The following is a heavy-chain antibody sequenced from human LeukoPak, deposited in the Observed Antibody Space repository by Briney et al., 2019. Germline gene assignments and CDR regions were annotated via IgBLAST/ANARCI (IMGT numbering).Heavy chain of an antibody. D-gene: IGHD6-13*01. Sequence: TGGSLRLSCAASGFTVSSNYMRWVRQAPGKGLEWVSSISSSSSYTYYADSVKGRFTISRDNAKNSLYLQMNSLRAEDTAVYYCARYSTRWWLYDYWGQGTLVTVSS. CDR3: ARYSTRWWLYDY. J-gene: IGHJ4*02. CDR1: GFTVSSNY. CDR2: ISSSSSYT. V-gene: IGHV3-21*04.